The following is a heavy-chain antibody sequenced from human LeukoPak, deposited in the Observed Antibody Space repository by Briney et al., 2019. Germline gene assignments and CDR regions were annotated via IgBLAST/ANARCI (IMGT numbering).Heavy chain of an antibody. Sequence: LSCAASGFTFSNAWTSWGRQAPGKGLEWVGRIKSKTDGGTTDYAAPVKGRFTIARDESKNTLYLQMNSLKTEDTAVYYCTTFGGEGDYWGQGTLVTVSS. D-gene: IGHD3-16*01. J-gene: IGHJ4*02. V-gene: IGHV3-15*01. CDR2: IKSKTDGGTT. CDR1: GFTFSNAW. CDR3: TTFGGEGDY.